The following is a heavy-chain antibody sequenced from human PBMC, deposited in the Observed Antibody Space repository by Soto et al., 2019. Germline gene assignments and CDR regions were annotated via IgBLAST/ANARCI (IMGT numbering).Heavy chain of an antibody. CDR2: INPNSGGT. Sequence: ASVKVSCKASGYTFTGYYMHWVRQAPGQGLEWMGWINPNSGGTNYAQKFQGRVTMTRDTSISTAYMELSRLRSDDTAVYYCAREGAITLWLGKCFDSWGQGTLVTVSS. CDR3: AREGAITLWLGKCFDS. J-gene: IGHJ5*01. D-gene: IGHD3-10*01. V-gene: IGHV1-2*02. CDR1: GYTFTGYY.